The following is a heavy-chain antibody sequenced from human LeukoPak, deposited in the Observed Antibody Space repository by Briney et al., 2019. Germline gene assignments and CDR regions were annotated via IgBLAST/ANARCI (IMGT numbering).Heavy chain of an antibody. CDR2: IYYSGST. Sequence: PSETLSLTCTVSGGSISSSSYYWGWIRPLPGKGLEWIGSIYYSGSTYYNPSLKRRVTISVDTSKNQFSLKLSSVTAADTAVYYCASVKYVLRYFDWLFADNWFDPWGQGTLVTVSS. D-gene: IGHD3-9*01. V-gene: IGHV4-39*07. CDR3: ASVKYVLRYFDWLFADNWFDP. CDR1: GGSISSSSYY. J-gene: IGHJ5*02.